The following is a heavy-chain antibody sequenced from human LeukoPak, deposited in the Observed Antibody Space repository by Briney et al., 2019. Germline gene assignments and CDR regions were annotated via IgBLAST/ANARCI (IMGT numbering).Heavy chain of an antibody. D-gene: IGHD1-26*01. J-gene: IGHJ4*02. V-gene: IGHV3-33*06. CDR2: IWYDGSNK. Sequence: PGGSLRLSCAASGFTFSSYGMHWVRQAPGKGLEWVAVIWYDGSNKYYADSVKGRFTISRDNSKNTLYLQMNSLRAEDTAVYYCAKVHTSGSFPELDYWGQGTLVTVSS. CDR3: AKVHTSGSFPELDY. CDR1: GFTFSSYG.